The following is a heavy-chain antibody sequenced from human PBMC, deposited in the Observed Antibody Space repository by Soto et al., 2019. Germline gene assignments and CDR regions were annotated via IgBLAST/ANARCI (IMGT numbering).Heavy chain of an antibody. V-gene: IGHV3-48*03. CDR2: ISSSGSTI. D-gene: IGHD6-6*01. CDR3: ASPPIAAVDY. Sequence: GGSLRLSCAASGFTFSSYEMNWVRQAPGKGLEWVSYISSSGSTIYYADSVKGRFTISRDNAKNSLYLQMNSLRAEDPAVYYCASPPIAAVDYWGQGTLVTVSS. CDR1: GFTFSSYE. J-gene: IGHJ4*02.